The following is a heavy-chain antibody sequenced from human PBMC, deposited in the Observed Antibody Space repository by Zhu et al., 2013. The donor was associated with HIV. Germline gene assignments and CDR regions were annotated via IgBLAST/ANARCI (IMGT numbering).Heavy chain of an antibody. CDR1: GASFSGYH. V-gene: IGHV4-34*02. CDR2: INHSGST. D-gene: IGHD3-22*01. CDR3: ARVRDTAFDI. J-gene: IGHJ3*02. Sequence: QVQLQQWGAGLLKPSETLSLTCDVNGASFSGYHWTWIRQPPGKGLEWIGEINHSGSTNYNPSLKSRVTISVDTSKNQFSLKLSSVTAADTAVYYCARVRDTAFDIWGQGTMVTVSS.